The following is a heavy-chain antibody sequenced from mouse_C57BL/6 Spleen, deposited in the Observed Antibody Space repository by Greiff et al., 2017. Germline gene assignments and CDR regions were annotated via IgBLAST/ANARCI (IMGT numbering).Heavy chain of an antibody. V-gene: IGHV1-69*01. D-gene: IGHD2-5*01. Sequence: QVQLQQPGAELVMPGASVQLSCKASGYTFTSYWMHWVKQRPGQGLEWIGEIDPSDSYTNYNQKFKGKSTLTVDKSSSTAYMQLSSLTSEDSAVYYCARHYSNYLYYAMDYWGQGTSVTVSS. CDR3: ARHYSNYLYYAMDY. J-gene: IGHJ4*01. CDR1: GYTFTSYW. CDR2: IDPSDSYT.